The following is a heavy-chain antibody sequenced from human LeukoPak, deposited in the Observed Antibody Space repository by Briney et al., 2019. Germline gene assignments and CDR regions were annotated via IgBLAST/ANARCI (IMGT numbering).Heavy chain of an antibody. CDR1: GYTFDDEY. CDR2: INPKNGDT. J-gene: IGHJ5*02. Sequence: GASVRVSCKASGYTFDDEYIHWVRQAPGLGLEWMGWINPKNGDTNYAQKFQGRVTMTRDTSISTAYMELRRLKSDDWAVYYCARRVQKLVGTNWFDPWGQGTPVTVSS. CDR3: ARRVQKLVGTNWFDP. V-gene: IGHV1-2*02. D-gene: IGHD1-26*01.